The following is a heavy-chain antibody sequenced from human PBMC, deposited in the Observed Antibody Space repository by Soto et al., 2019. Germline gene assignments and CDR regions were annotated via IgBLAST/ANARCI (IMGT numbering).Heavy chain of an antibody. J-gene: IGHJ6*03. CDR3: ARDVYMDV. V-gene: IGHV1-3*01. CDR1: GYAFTNYA. CDR2: INAGNGNT. Sequence: GASVKVSCKASGYAFTNYAIHWVRQAPGQRLEWMGWINAGNGNTRYSQKLQDRVTFTSDTSASTAYMELSSLRSEDTAVYYCARDVYMDVWGKGTTVTVS.